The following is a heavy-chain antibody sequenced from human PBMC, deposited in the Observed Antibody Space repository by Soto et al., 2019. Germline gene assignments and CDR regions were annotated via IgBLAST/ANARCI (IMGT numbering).Heavy chain of an antibody. CDR1: GGSLTDHY. CDR3: ARGNDWKSSTFDI. Sequence: QVQLQESGPGLVKPSETLSLTCTVAGGSLTDHYWNWFRQSPGRGLQWIGYVYYSGATSYNPSLTSRVTMTVDTSKNQFSLKLRSMTAADTAVYFCARGNDWKSSTFDIWGQGTMVSVSS. V-gene: IGHV4-59*11. CDR2: VYYSGAT. J-gene: IGHJ3*02. D-gene: IGHD2-21*01.